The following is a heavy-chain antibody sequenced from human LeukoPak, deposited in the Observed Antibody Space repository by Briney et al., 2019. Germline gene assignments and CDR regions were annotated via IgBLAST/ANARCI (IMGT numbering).Heavy chain of an antibody. CDR1: GHTFTSYD. V-gene: IGHV1-8*01. J-gene: IGHJ5*02. D-gene: IGHD6-6*01. CDR3: ATIAARPNWFDP. Sequence: ASVKVSCKASGHTFTSYDINWVRQAPGQGLEWMGWMNPNSGNTGYAQKFQGRVTMARNTSISTAYMELSSLRSEDTAVYYCATIAARPNWFDPWGQGTLVTVSS. CDR2: MNPNSGNT.